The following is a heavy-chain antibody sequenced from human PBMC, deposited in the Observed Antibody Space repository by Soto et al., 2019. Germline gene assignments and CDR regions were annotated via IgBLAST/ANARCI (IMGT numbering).Heavy chain of an antibody. Sequence: SETLSLTCTVSGGSISSGGYYWSWIRQHPGKGLEWIGYIYYSGSTYYNPSLKSRVTISVDTSKNQLSLKLSSVTAADTAVYYCARANYYGSGSYYPAHYYFDYWGQGTLVTVS. CDR1: GGSISSGGYY. CDR2: IYYSGST. CDR3: ARANYYGSGSYYPAHYYFDY. V-gene: IGHV4-31*03. J-gene: IGHJ4*02. D-gene: IGHD3-10*01.